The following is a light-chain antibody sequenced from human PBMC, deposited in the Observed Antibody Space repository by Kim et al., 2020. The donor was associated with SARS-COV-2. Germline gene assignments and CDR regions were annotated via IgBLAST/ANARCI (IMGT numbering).Light chain of an antibody. CDR3: QQYDNLPIT. Sequence: ESVGDRVTITCQASQDINNYLNWYQQKPGKAPKLLIYDASNLETGVPARFSGSGSGTDFTFTISSLQPEDIATYYCQQYDNLPITFGQGTRLEIK. CDR2: DAS. J-gene: IGKJ5*01. V-gene: IGKV1-33*01. CDR1: QDINNY.